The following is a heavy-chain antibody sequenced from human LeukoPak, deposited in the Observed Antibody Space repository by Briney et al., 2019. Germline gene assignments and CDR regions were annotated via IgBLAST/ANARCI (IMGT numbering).Heavy chain of an antibody. CDR3: ARHKTPGYCSSTSCYNMDV. V-gene: IGHV1-18*01. CDR2: ISAYNGNT. J-gene: IGHJ6*03. Sequence: GASVKVSCKASGYTFTSYGISWVRQAPGQGLEWMGWISAYNGNTNYAQKLQGRVTMTTDTSTSTAYMELSSLRSEDTAVYYCARHKTPGYCSSTSCYNMDVWGKGTTVTVSS. D-gene: IGHD2-2*02. CDR1: GYTFTSYG.